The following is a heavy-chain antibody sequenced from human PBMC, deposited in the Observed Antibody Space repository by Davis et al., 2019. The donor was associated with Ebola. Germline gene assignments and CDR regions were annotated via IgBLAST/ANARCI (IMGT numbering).Heavy chain of an antibody. Sequence: GESLKISCKGSGYSFTSYWIGWVRQMPGKRLEWMGIIYPGDSDTRYSPSFRGQVTISADKSFSTAYLQWSGLKASDTAMYYCARMGKSYYDSLWDYWGQGTLVTVSS. CDR3: ARMGKSYYDSLWDY. V-gene: IGHV5-51*01. CDR1: GYSFTSYW. J-gene: IGHJ4*02. D-gene: IGHD3-10*01. CDR2: IYPGDSDT.